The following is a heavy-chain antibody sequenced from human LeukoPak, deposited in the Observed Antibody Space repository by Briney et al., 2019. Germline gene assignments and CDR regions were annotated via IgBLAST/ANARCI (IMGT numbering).Heavy chain of an antibody. Sequence: GASVKVSCKASGYTFTSYGISWVRQAPGQGLEWMGWISAYNGNTNYAQKLQGRVTMTTDISTSTAYMGLRSLRSDDTAVYYCARDTGDSSGYYYGVPVYWGQGTLVTVSS. D-gene: IGHD3-22*01. CDR3: ARDTGDSSGYYYGVPVY. J-gene: IGHJ4*02. CDR1: GYTFTSYG. V-gene: IGHV1-18*01. CDR2: ISAYNGNT.